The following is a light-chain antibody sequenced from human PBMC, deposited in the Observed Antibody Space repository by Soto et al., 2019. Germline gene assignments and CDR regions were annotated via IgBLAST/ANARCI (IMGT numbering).Light chain of an antibody. V-gene: IGKV1-9*01. CDR2: DAS. CDR1: QGISTF. Sequence: DVQLTQSPSFMSASVGDRVSITCRASQGISTFLAWYQQHPGTAPKRLIDDASNLQSGVPSRFSGRGSGTDFTLTLSRLHPEEFATDYGQQVNNYPLTFGGGTKVDLK. J-gene: IGKJ4*01. CDR3: QQVNNYPLT.